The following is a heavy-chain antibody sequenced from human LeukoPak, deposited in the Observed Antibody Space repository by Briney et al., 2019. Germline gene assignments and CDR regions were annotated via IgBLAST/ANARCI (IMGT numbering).Heavy chain of an antibody. J-gene: IGHJ6*02. Sequence: ASVKVSCKASGYTFTSYGISWVRQAPGQGLEWMGWISVYNGNTNYAQKLQGRVTMTTDTSTSTAYMELRSLRSDDTAVYYCARGALDTYDYYYYGMDVWGQGTTVTVSS. CDR2: ISVYNGNT. D-gene: IGHD5-18*01. CDR1: GYTFTSYG. V-gene: IGHV1-18*01. CDR3: ARGALDTYDYYYYGMDV.